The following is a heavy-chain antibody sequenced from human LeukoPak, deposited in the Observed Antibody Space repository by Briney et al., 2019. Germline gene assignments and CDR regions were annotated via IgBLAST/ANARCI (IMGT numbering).Heavy chain of an antibody. V-gene: IGHV4-59*01. CDR2: IYYSGST. CDR3: ARNQQSSSGYDERGYYYYPGMDV. D-gene: IGHD6-13*01. J-gene: IGHJ6*04. Sequence: NPSETLSLTCTVSGGSISSYYWSWIRQPPGKGLEWIGYIYYSGSTNYNPSLKSRVTISVDTSKNQFSLKLSSVTAADTAVYYGARNQQSSSGYDERGYYYYPGMDVWGKGTPVTVSS. CDR1: GGSISSYY.